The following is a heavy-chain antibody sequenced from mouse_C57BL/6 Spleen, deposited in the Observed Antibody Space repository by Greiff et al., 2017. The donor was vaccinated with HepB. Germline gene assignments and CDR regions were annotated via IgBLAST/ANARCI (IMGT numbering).Heavy chain of an antibody. D-gene: IGHD1-1*01. Sequence: QVQLQQSGAELARPGASVKLSCKASGYTFTSYGISWVKQRTGQGLEWIGEIYPRSGNTYYNEKFKGKATLTADKSSSTAYMELRSLTSEDSAVYFCAREGDITTVVATDWYFDVWGTVTTVTVSS. CDR3: AREGDITTVVATDWYFDV. J-gene: IGHJ1*03. V-gene: IGHV1-81*01. CDR1: GYTFTSYG. CDR2: IYPRSGNT.